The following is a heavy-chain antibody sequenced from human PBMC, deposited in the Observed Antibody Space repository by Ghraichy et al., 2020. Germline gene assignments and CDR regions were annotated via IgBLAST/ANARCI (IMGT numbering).Heavy chain of an antibody. CDR3: ASYSSGWYAFDI. D-gene: IGHD6-19*01. Sequence: SETLSLTCTVSGGSISSYYWSWIRQPPGKGLEWIGYIYHSGSTNYNPSLKSRVTMSVDTSKNQFSLKLNSVTAADTAVYYCASYSSGWYAFDIWGQGTMVTV. CDR2: IYHSGST. J-gene: IGHJ3*02. V-gene: IGHV4-59*08. CDR1: GGSISSYY.